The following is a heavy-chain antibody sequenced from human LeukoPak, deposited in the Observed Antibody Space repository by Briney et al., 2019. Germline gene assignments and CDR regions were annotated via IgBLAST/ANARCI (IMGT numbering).Heavy chain of an antibody. D-gene: IGHD2-15*01. CDR1: GFTFNSYA. V-gene: IGHV3-30*09. CDR2: ISYDGIIS. Sequence: GGSLRLSCASSGFTFNSYAVHWVREAPGKGLEWVAVISYDGIISFYAASVKGRFAISRDNSKNTLYLQMNSLRAEDTALYFSARDRRYCSGGSCYFDYFFDNWGQGTLVTVSS. CDR3: ARDRRYCSGGSCYFDYFFDN. J-gene: IGHJ4*02.